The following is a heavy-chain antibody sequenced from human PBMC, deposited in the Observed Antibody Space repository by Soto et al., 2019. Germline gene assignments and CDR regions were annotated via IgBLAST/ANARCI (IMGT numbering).Heavy chain of an antibody. CDR2: IYYSGST. D-gene: IGHD6-13*01. CDR3: ARNLGYSSSWPNLDY. CDR1: GGSISSSSYY. Sequence: QLQLQESGPGLVKPSETLSLTCTVSGGSISSSSYYWGWIRQPPGKGLEWIGSIYYSGSTYYNPSLTSRVTISVDTSKNQFSRKLSSVTAADTAVYYCARNLGYSSSWPNLDYWGQGTLVTVSS. J-gene: IGHJ4*02. V-gene: IGHV4-39*01.